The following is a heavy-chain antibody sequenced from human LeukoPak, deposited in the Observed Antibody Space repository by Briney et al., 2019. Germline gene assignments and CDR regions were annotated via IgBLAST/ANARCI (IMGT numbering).Heavy chain of an antibody. CDR1: GGSITSYF. Sequence: SETLSLTCTVSGGSITSYFYIWVRQPPGKGLEWIGYIYYSGNTNSNPSLKSRVTISLDTSKNQFSLKLSSVTAADTAVYYCAREMGASWTRYYYYMDVWGKGTTVTVSS. CDR2: IYYSGNT. J-gene: IGHJ6*03. V-gene: IGHV4-59*01. CDR3: AREMGASWTRYYYYMDV. D-gene: IGHD1-26*01.